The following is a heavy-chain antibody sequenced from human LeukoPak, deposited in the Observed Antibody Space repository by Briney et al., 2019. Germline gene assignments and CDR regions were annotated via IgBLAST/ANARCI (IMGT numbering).Heavy chain of an antibody. J-gene: IGHJ4*02. Sequence: GGSLRLSCAASGFTFSSYGMSWVRQAPGKGLEWVSAISGSGGSTYYADSVKGRFTISRDNSKNTLYLQMNSLRAEDTAVYYCAKDNPSITMVRGVIICCAFDYWGQGTLVTVSS. CDR2: ISGSGGST. CDR3: AKDNPSITMVRGVIICCAFDY. CDR1: GFTFSSYG. D-gene: IGHD3-10*01. V-gene: IGHV3-23*01.